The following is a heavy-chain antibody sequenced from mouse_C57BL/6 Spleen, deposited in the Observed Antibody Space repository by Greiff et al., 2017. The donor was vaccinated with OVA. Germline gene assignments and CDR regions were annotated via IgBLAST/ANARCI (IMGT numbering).Heavy chain of an antibody. CDR2: INPSSGYT. CDR1: GYTFTSYT. CDR3: ARGEGNYRYFEV. J-gene: IGHJ1*03. D-gene: IGHD1-1*02. V-gene: IGHV1-4*01. Sequence: VQLQQSGAELARPGASVKMSCKASGYTFTSYTMHWVKQRPGQGLEWIGYINPSSGYTKYNQKFKDKATLPADKSSSTAYMQLRSLTSEDSAVYYCARGEGNYRYFEVRGTGTTVTVSS.